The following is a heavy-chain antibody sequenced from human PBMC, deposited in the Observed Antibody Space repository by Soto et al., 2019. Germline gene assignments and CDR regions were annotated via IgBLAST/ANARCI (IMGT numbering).Heavy chain of an antibody. J-gene: IGHJ4*02. CDR1: GFTFSTYS. CDR3: ARDATPMAN. D-gene: IGHD5-18*01. V-gene: IGHV3-48*01. Sequence: GGSLRLSCAASGFTFSTYSMNWVRQAPGKGLEWVSYISSSSNTIYYADSVKGRFTISRDNAKNSLYLQMNSLRAEDTAVYYCARDATPMANWGQGTLVTVSS. CDR2: ISSSSNTI.